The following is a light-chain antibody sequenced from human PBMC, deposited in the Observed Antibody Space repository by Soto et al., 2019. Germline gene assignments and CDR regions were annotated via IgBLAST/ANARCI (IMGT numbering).Light chain of an antibody. J-gene: IGKJ3*01. CDR2: AAS. V-gene: IGKV1-27*01. CDR1: QGISNY. Sequence: DIPMTQSPSSLSASVGDRVTITCRASQGISNYLAWYQQKPGQVPKLLIYAASTLQSGVSSRFSGSVSGTDFTITISSLQPEDAVSYYSQKYNSGPPVTFGPGTKVDIK. CDR3: QKYNSGPPVT.